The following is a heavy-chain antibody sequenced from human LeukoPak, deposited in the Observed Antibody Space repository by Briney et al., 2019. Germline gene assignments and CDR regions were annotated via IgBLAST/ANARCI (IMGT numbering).Heavy chain of an antibody. D-gene: IGHD2-21*01. J-gene: IGHJ4*02. CDR1: GFTFSNYG. Sequence: GGSLRLFCAASGFTFSNYGMHWVRQAPGKGLEWVAFIRYDGSNKYYADSVKGRFTISRDNSKNTLYLQMNSLRAEDTAVYYCAKVWSRLRGPGDYWGQGTLVTVSS. V-gene: IGHV3-30*02. CDR3: AKVWSRLRGPGDY. CDR2: IRYDGSNK.